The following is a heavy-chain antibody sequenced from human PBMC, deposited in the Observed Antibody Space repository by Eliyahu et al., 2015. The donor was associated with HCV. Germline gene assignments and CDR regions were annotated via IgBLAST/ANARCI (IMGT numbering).Heavy chain of an antibody. D-gene: IGHD3-22*01. CDR2: IKSKTDGGTT. J-gene: IGHJ6*02. CDR1: GFTFSNAW. CDR3: TTDPTMIVVVFMHGMDV. Sequence: EVQLVESGGGLVKPGGSLRLSCAASGFTFSNAWMSWVRQAPGKGLGWVGRIKSKTDGGTTDYAAPVKGRFTISRDDSKNTLYLQMNSLKTEDTAVYYCTTDPTMIVVVFMHGMDVWGQGTTVTVSS. V-gene: IGHV3-15*01.